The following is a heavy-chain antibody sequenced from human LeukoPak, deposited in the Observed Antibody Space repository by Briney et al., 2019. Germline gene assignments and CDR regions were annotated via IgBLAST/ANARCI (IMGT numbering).Heavy chain of an antibody. CDR3: ARGEIVGYCSGGSCYRPIDI. J-gene: IGHJ3*02. V-gene: IGHV3-30*02. D-gene: IGHD2-15*01. Sequence: TGGSLRLSCAASGFTFSSYGMHWVRQAPGKGLEWVAFIRYDGSNKYYADSVKGRFTISRDNAKNSLFLQMNSLRAEDTALYYCARGEIVGYCSGGSCYRPIDIWGQGTMVTVSS. CDR1: GFTFSSYG. CDR2: IRYDGSNK.